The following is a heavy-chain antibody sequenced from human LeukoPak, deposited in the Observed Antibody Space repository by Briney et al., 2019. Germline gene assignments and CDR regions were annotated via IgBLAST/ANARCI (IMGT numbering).Heavy chain of an antibody. V-gene: IGHV1-69*01. J-gene: IGHJ5*02. CDR3: ARDIRPMITFGGVGNWFDP. Sequence: SVKVSCKASGGTFSSYAISWVRQAPGQGLEWMGGIIPIFGTANYAQKFQGRVTITADESTSTAYMELSSLRSEDTAVYYCARDIRPMITFGGVGNWFDPWDQGTLVTVSS. D-gene: IGHD3-16*01. CDR1: GGTFSSYA. CDR2: IIPIFGTA.